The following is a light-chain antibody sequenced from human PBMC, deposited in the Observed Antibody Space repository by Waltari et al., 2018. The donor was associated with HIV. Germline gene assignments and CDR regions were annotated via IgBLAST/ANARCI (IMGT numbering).Light chain of an antibody. CDR3: SSYTTRNTRV. J-gene: IGLJ1*01. CDR2: EVS. V-gene: IGLV2-14*01. CDR1: TSDVGDYNY. Sequence: PGPVSGSPGQSITISCTGTTSDVGDYNYVSWYQQHPGKAPKLMLYEVSNRPSGVSIRFSGSKSGNTASLTISGLQTEDEADYYCSSYTTRNTRVFGTGTKVTVL.